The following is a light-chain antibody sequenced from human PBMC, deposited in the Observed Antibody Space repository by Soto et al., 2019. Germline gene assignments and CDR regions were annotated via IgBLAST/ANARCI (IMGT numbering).Light chain of an antibody. CDR2: SAS. V-gene: IGKV1-9*01. Sequence: DIPLTQSPSVLSASVGDTVTITCRASQALSNYLAWYQQKPGKAPDLPIYSASTLQSGVPSRFSGSGSETEFSLTIRALQPEDFATYYCQQLSRYPLTFGGGTKVDIK. CDR1: QALSNY. CDR3: QQLSRYPLT. J-gene: IGKJ4*01.